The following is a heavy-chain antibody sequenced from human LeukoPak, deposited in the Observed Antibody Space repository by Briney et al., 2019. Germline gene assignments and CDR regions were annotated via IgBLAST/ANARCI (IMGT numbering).Heavy chain of an antibody. CDR3: AKGGHYSFFDA. CDR1: GLTFRNYA. J-gene: IGHJ5*02. CDR2: VSGKGDER. V-gene: IGHV3-23*01. D-gene: IGHD3-10*01. Sequence: PGGSLRLSCTVSGLTFRNYAMTWVRQAPGKGLEWLSTVSGKGDERFYADSAKGRFTLSRDNSKNTLNLQMNSLRVEDTALYYCAKGGHYSFFDAWGQGILVTVSS.